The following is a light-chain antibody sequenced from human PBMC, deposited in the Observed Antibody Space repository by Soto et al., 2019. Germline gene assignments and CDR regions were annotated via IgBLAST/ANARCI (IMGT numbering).Light chain of an antibody. Sequence: DIVMTQSPLSLPVTPGEPASTSCRSSQSLLHSNGYNYLDWYLQKPGQSPRLLIYLGSNRSSGVPDRFSGSGSGTDFTLKISRVEAEDVGVYYCMQALQTPPYTFGQGTRLEIK. CDR2: LGS. J-gene: IGKJ5*01. V-gene: IGKV2-28*01. CDR3: MQALQTPPYT. CDR1: QSLLHSNGYNY.